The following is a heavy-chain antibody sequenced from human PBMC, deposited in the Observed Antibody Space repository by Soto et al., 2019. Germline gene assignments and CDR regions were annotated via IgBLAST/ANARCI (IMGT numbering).Heavy chain of an antibody. V-gene: IGHV2-5*02. D-gene: IGHD4-17*01. CDR3: AHRRYGDYTFDS. Sequence: QITLKESGPTLVKPTQTLTLTCTFSGFSLSTSGVGMGWIRQPPGKALEWLALIYWDDDKRYSPSLKSRLTITKDTSKHQVVLTMTNMDPVDTATYYCAHRRYGDYTFDSWGPGTLVTVSS. CDR2: IYWDDDK. CDR1: GFSLSTSGVG. J-gene: IGHJ4*02.